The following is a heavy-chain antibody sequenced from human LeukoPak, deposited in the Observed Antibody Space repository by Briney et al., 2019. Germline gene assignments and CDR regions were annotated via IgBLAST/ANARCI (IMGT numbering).Heavy chain of an antibody. CDR3: ARDDGTSGSYYDY. D-gene: IGHD1-26*01. V-gene: IGHV4-4*02. J-gene: IGHJ4*02. Sequence: PSGTLPLTCAVSGGSISSSNWWSWVRQPPGKGLEWIGEIYHSGSTNYNPSLRSRVTISVDKSKNQFSLKLSSVTAADTAVYYCARDDGTSGSYYDYWGQGTLVTVSS. CDR1: GGSISSSNW. CDR2: IYHSGST.